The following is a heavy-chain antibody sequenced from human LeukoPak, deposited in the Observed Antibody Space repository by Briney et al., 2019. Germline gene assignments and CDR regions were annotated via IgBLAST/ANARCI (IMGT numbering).Heavy chain of an antibody. V-gene: IGHV5-51*01. CDR3: ARVVNLSFDY. D-gene: IGHD2-15*01. J-gene: IGHJ4*02. Sequence: GESLKISCKASGYSFTPYWIAWVRQVPGRALEWMGIVYPGDSDTRYSPSFEGQVTFSADKSINTAYLQWNSLKASDTAVYYCARVVNLSFDYWGQGTLVTASS. CDR2: VYPGDSDT. CDR1: GYSFTPYW.